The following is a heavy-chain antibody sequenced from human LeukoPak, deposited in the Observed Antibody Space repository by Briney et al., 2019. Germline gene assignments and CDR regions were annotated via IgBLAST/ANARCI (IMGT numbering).Heavy chain of an antibody. J-gene: IGHJ4*02. V-gene: IGHV3-74*01. CDR3: ATKQWLAPPPDS. CDR2: INTDGTVT. D-gene: IGHD6-19*01. Sequence: GGSLRLSCAAPGFTFSKYWMLWVRQPPGKGLESVSRINTDGTVTTYADSVKGRFTVSRDNADNTMFLQMNSVRDEDTAVYYCATKQWLAPPPDSWGQGTPVTVSS. CDR1: GFTFSKYW.